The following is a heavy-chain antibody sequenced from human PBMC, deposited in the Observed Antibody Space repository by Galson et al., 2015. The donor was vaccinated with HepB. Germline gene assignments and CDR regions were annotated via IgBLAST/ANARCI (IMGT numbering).Heavy chain of an antibody. Sequence: SLRLSCATSGFRFTKYSMSWVRQAPGKGLQWVSAITGGGERTYYADSVKGRFTTSRDSSSNTVFLLMTSLRVDDTAVYYCAKVAILGATPHYFDYLGRGTTSRDSCRYTFFLRRTGRGGQNTALYYCAKGAMLAATPHHCDYLGQGTLVTVPS. CDR3: AKVAILGATPHYFDYLGRGTTSRDSCRYTFFLRRTGRGGQNTALYYCAKGAMLAATPHHCDY. V-gene: IGHV3-23*01. D-gene: IGHD1-14*01. CDR1: GFRFTKYS. CDR2: ITGGGERT. J-gene: IGHJ4*02.